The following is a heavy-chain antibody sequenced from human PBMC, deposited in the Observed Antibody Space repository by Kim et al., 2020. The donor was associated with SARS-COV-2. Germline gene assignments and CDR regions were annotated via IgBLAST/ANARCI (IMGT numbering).Heavy chain of an antibody. Sequence: GGSLRLSCAASGFTFSSYDMHWVRQAPGEGLEWVAVMSYDGSNKYYADSVKGRFTISRDNSKNTLYLQMNSLRAEDTAVYYCANGMIRGVMYYGLDVWGQGTPVTVSS. CDR3: ANGMIRGVMYYGLDV. D-gene: IGHD3-10*01. CDR2: MSYDGSNK. V-gene: IGHV3-30*18. CDR1: GFTFSSYD. J-gene: IGHJ6*02.